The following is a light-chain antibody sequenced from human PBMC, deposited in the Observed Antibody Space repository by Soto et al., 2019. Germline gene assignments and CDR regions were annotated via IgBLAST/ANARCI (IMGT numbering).Light chain of an antibody. V-gene: IGKV3-15*01. CDR3: QQYNNWPPIT. CDR2: GAS. CDR1: QSVSSY. Sequence: EIVLTQSPGTLSWSPGERATLSCRASQSVSSYLAWYQQKPGQAPRLIIYGASTRATGIPARFSGSGSGTEFTLTISSLQSEDFAVYYCQQYNNWPPITCGQGTRLEIK. J-gene: IGKJ5*01.